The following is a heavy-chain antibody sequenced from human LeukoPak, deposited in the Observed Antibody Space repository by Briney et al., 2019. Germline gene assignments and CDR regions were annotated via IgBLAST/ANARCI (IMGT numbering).Heavy chain of an antibody. CDR1: GGSISSYY. V-gene: IGHV4-4*07. CDR2: ISSSGST. Sequence: SETLSLTCTVAGGSISSYYWSWIRQPAGGGLEWIGRISSSGSTNYNPSLKSRVTISVDTSKNQSSLKLSSVTATDTAVYFCARGPYSYGSSGAFDIWGQGTMVTVSS. D-gene: IGHD3-22*01. J-gene: IGHJ3*02. CDR3: ARGPYSYGSSGAFDI.